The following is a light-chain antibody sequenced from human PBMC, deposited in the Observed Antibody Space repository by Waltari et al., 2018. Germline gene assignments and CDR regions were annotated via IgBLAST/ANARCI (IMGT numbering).Light chain of an antibody. CDR2: DTF. CDR1: QSVDRY. V-gene: IGKV3-11*01. Sequence: EVVFTQSPATLSLSPEERATLSCRASQSVDRYLAWYQQKPGQAPRLLIYDTFFRATGIPARFSGSGSGTDFTLTISSLEPEDFAVYYCQQRLNWPPVTFGQGTRLEIK. CDR3: QQRLNWPPVT. J-gene: IGKJ5*01.